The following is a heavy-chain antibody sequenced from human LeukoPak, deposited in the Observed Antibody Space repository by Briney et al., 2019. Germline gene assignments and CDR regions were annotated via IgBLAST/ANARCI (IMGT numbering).Heavy chain of an antibody. CDR3: TRGYSIDY. J-gene: IGHJ4*02. V-gene: IGHV3-49*04. CDR2: IRSKASGGTT. CDR1: GFTFGDYA. Sequence: PGRSLRLSCTASGFTFGDYAMSWVRQAPGQGLEWVGFIRSKASGGTTEYTASVKGRFTISRDDSKSIAYLQMNSLITEDTAVYYCTRGYSIDYWGQGTQVTVSS. D-gene: IGHD4-11*01.